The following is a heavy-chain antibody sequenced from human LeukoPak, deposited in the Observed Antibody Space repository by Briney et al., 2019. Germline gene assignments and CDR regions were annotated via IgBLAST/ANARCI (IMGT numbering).Heavy chain of an antibody. D-gene: IGHD1-26*01. CDR3: ARDPYSGNYGAYYYYYMDV. CDR1: GFSFSTYN. V-gene: IGHV3-21*01. Sequence: GGSLRLSCAASGFSFSTYNMNWVRQAPGQRLEWVSSITSGSNYIYYADSVKGRFTISRDNAKSSLYLQMDSLRAEDTAVYYCARDPYSGNYGAYYYYYMDVWGKGTTVTISS. J-gene: IGHJ6*03. CDR2: ITSGSNYI.